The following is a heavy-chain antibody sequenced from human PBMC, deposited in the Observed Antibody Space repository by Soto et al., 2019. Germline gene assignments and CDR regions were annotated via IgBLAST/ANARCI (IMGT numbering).Heavy chain of an antibody. CDR1: GFTFSSYG. CDR3: AKERVVGATTANWFDP. D-gene: IGHD1-26*01. V-gene: IGHV3-30*18. Sequence: GGSLRLSCAASGFTFSSYGMHWVRQAPGKGLEWVAVISYDGSNKYYADSVKGRFTISRDNFKNTLYLQMNSLRAEDTAVYYCAKERVVGATTANWFDPWGQGTLVTVSS. J-gene: IGHJ5*02. CDR2: ISYDGSNK.